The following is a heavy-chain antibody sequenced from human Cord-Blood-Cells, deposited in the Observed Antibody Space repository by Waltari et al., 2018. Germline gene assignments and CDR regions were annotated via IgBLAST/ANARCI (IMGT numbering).Heavy chain of an antibody. D-gene: IGHD3-22*01. CDR1: GFPFSSYA. J-gene: IGHJ4*02. CDR2: ISGRGGST. CDR3: AKARYYYDSSGYRLFDY. V-gene: IGHV3-23*01. Sequence: EVQLLESGGGLVQPGGSLRLSCAASGFPFSSYAMSWVRQAPGTGLGWVSAISGRGGSTYYADSVKGRFTISRDNSKNTLYLQMNSLRAEDTAVYYCAKARYYYDSSGYRLFDYWGQGTLVTVSS.